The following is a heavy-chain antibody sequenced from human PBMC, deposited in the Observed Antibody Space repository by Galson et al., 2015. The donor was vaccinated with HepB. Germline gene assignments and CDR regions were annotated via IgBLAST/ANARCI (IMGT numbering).Heavy chain of an antibody. CDR3: ATSGTEVWIEY. D-gene: IGHD1-7*01. CDR2: INPSSGST. CDR1: GYTFTSQY. Sequence: SVKVSCKASGYTFTSQYIHWVRQAPGHGLEWMGVINPSSGSTTLAQKLRGRVSMTRDTSTSTVYIELRSLRSADTALYYCATSGTEVWIEYWGQGTLVTVSS. J-gene: IGHJ4*02. V-gene: IGHV1-46*04.